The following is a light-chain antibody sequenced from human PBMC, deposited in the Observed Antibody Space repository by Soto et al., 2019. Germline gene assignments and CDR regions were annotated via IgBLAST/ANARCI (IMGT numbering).Light chain of an antibody. Sequence: EIVMTQSPATLSVSPGETATLSCRASQSVSSNLAWYQQKRGQAPRLLIYGASTRATGIPARFIGSWSGTDFTLTINSLQLEDFAVYYCQQYNKWVTFGPGTKLDLK. CDR1: QSVSSN. J-gene: IGKJ3*01. CDR3: QQYNKWVT. CDR2: GAS. V-gene: IGKV3-15*01.